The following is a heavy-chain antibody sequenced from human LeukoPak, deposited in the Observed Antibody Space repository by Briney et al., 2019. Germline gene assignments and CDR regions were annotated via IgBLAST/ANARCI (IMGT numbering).Heavy chain of an antibody. V-gene: IGHV3-23*01. CDR2: ISGSGGST. CDR1: GFTFSSYA. Sequence: PGGSLRLSCAASGFTFSSYAMSWVRQAPGKGLEWVSAISGSGGSTYYADSVKGRFTISRDNSKNTLYLQMNSLRAEDTAVYYCARTVDCSSTSCYGQQYYYYGMDVWGQGTTVTVSS. CDR3: ARTVDCSSTSCYGQQYYYYGMDV. D-gene: IGHD2-2*01. J-gene: IGHJ6*02.